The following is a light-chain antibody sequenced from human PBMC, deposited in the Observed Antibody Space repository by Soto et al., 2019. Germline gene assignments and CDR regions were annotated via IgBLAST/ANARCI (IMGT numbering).Light chain of an antibody. Sequence: EMVLTQSPATLSLSPGERATLSCRASRSVSSYLAWYQQKPGQAPRLLIYDASNRATGIPARFSGSGSATDFTLTISSLEPEDFAVYYCQQYGSSPSWTFGQGTKVDIK. CDR3: QQYGSSPSWT. CDR1: RSVSSY. J-gene: IGKJ1*01. CDR2: DAS. V-gene: IGKV3-11*01.